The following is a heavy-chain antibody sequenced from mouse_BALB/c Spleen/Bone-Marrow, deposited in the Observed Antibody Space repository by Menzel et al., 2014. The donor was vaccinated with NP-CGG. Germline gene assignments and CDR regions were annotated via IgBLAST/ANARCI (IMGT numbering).Heavy chain of an antibody. D-gene: IGHD1-1*01. V-gene: IGHV4-1*02. CDR1: GFDFSGYW. CDR2: INPDSSTT. Sequence: EVNVVESGGGLVQPGGSLKLSCAASGFDFSGYWMSWVRQAPGKGLEWIGEINPDSSTTNYTPSLKDKFIISRDNAKNTLYLQMSKVRSEDTALYYCARLNYYGSLFVWGAGTTVTVSS. CDR3: ARLNYYGSLFV. J-gene: IGHJ1*01.